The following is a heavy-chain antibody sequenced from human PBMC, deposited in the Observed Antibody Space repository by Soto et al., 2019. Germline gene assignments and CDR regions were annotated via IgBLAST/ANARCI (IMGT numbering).Heavy chain of an antibody. V-gene: IGHV3-30*18. CDR2: ISYDGSNK. Sequence: LRLSCAASGFTFSSYGMHWVRQAPGKGLEWVAVISYDGSNKYYADSVKGRFTISRDNSKNTLYLQMNSLRAEDTAVYYCAKWDSYYYDSSGYDYWGQGTLVTVSS. CDR3: AKWDSYYYDSSGYDY. J-gene: IGHJ4*02. CDR1: GFTFSSYG. D-gene: IGHD3-22*01.